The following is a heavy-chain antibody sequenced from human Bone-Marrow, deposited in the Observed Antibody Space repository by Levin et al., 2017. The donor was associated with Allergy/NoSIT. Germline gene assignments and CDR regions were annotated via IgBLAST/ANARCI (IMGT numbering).Heavy chain of an antibody. J-gene: IGHJ6*02. D-gene: IGHD6-13*01. CDR2: INSDGSST. CDR1: GFTFSSYW. V-gene: IGHV3-74*01. CDR3: ARVGVPKQQLEELYYDYGMDV. Sequence: GGSLRLSCAASGFTFSSYWMHWVRQAPGKGLVWVSRINSDGSSTSYADSVKGRFTISRDNAKNTLYLQMNSLRAEDTAVYYCARVGVPKQQLEELYYDYGMDVWGQGTTVTVSS.